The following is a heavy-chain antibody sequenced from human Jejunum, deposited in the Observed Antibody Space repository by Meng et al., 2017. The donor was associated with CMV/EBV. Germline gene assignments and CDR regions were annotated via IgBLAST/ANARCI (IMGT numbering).Heavy chain of an antibody. Sequence: RLACAASGFPLNSYGIHWVRQFPGKGLEWVAVLWYDGSRKYFADSVQGRFSISRDDSKNTVYLQMNSLRAEDTAVYYCASGTVAGTSWGQGALVTVSS. CDR2: LWYDGSRK. D-gene: IGHD6-19*01. V-gene: IGHV3-33*01. CDR1: GFPLNSYG. J-gene: IGHJ4*02. CDR3: ASGTVAGTS.